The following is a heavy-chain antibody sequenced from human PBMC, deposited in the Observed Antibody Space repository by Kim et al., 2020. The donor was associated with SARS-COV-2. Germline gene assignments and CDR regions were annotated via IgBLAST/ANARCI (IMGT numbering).Heavy chain of an antibody. CDR1: GYTFTSYG. Sequence: ASVKVSCKASGYTFTSYGISWVRQAPGQGLEWMGWISAYNGNTNYAQKLQGRVTMTTDTSTSTAYMELRSLRSDDTAVYYCARENESSSWHTYYYYGMDVWGQGTTVTVSS. D-gene: IGHD6-13*01. CDR2: ISAYNGNT. CDR3: ARENESSSWHTYYYYGMDV. V-gene: IGHV1-18*01. J-gene: IGHJ6*02.